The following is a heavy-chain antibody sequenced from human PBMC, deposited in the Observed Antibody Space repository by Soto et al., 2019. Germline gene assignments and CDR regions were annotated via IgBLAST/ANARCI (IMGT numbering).Heavy chain of an antibody. Sequence: EESGGGLIEPGGSLRLSCAASGFSFSAFEMNWVRQAPGKGPEWVAHIKSGGSFTLYAASVKGRFTISRDDADNSIYLQMNRLRAEDTALYYCTKEKSVMNSGYDAFDLWGRGTMVTVSS. J-gene: IGHJ3*01. D-gene: IGHD5-12*01. V-gene: IGHV3-48*03. CDR3: TKEKSVMNSGYDAFDL. CDR1: GFSFSAFE. CDR2: IKSGGSFT.